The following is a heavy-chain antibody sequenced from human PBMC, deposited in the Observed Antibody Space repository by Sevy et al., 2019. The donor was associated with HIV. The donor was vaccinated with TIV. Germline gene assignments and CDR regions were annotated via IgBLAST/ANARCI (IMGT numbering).Heavy chain of an antibody. V-gene: IGHV3-48*01. Sequence: GGSLRLSCAASGFTFSNYNINWVRQAAGKVLEWVSYSSSSSTTINHADSVKGRITISRDNAKNSLYLQINSLRAEDTAVYYCAREGGYSDKGMDVWGQGTTVTVSS. J-gene: IGHJ6*02. CDR3: AREGGYSDKGMDV. D-gene: IGHD3-22*01. CDR1: GFTFSNYN. CDR2: SSSSSTTI.